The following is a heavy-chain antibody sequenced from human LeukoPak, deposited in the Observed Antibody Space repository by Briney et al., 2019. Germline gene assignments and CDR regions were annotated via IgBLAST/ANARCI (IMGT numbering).Heavy chain of an antibody. J-gene: IGHJ5*02. CDR3: ARDLNYYDSSGSDRFDP. D-gene: IGHD3-22*01. V-gene: IGHV3-66*01. CDR1: GFTVSSNY. Sequence: GGSLRLSCAASGFTVSSNYMSWVRQAPGRGLEWVSVIYSGGSTYYADSVKGRFTISRDNSKNTLYLQMNSLRAEDTAVYYCARDLNYYDSSGSDRFDPWGQGTLVTVSS. CDR2: IYSGGST.